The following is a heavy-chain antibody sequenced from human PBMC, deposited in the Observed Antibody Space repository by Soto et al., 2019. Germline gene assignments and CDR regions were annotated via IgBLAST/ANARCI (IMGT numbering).Heavy chain of an antibody. CDR2: IKSKTDGGTT. D-gene: IGHD4-17*01. V-gene: IGHV3-15*01. Sequence: LRLSCAASGFTFSNAWMSWVRQTPGKGLEWVGRIKSKTDGGTTDYAAPVKGRFTISRDDSKNTLYLQMNSLKTEDTAVYYCTTISRIPYGDFDYWGQGTLVTVSS. CDR1: GFTFSNAW. J-gene: IGHJ4*02. CDR3: TTISRIPYGDFDY.